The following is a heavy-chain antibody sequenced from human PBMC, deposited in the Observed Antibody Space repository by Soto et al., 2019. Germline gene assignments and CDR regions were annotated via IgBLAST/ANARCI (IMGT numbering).Heavy chain of an antibody. CDR2: IFWDDDK. D-gene: IGHD3-9*01. CDR3: AHSPPYDILTGSLNYFDY. J-gene: IGHJ4*02. CDR1: GFSLSTSGVG. V-gene: IGHV2-5*02. Sequence: QITLKESGPTLVKPTQTLTLTCTFSGFSLSTSGVGVGWIRQPPGKALDWLALIFWDDDKRYSPSLKNRLTITKDTSKNQVVLTMTNMDPVDTATYYCAHSPPYDILTGSLNYFDYWGQGTPVTISS.